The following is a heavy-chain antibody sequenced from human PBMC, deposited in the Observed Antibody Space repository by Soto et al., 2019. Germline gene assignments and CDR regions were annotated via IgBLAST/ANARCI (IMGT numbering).Heavy chain of an antibody. V-gene: IGHV3-30-3*01. D-gene: IGHD7-27*01. CDR1: GFSFSISP. J-gene: IGHJ4*02. CDR3: ARDPKTSGGQHWAFNYFDS. CDR2: ISYDGTNK. Sequence: VGSLRLSCAASGFSFSISPMHWVRQAPGKGPEWVALISYDGTNKFYADSVKGRFTISRDNSKSTLYLQVDSLRPEDAAVYYCARDPKTSGGQHWAFNYFDSWGQGTLVTVSS.